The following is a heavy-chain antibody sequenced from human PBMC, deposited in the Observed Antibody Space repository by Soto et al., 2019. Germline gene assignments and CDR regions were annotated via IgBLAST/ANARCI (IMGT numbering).Heavy chain of an antibody. Sequence: GGSLRLSCAASGFTFSSYAMSWVRQAPGKGLEWVSAISGSGGSTYYADSVKGRFTISRDNSKNTLYLQMNSLRAEDTAVYYCAKAVAGYSYGSNWFDPWGQGTLVTVSS. CDR1: GFTFSSYA. V-gene: IGHV3-23*01. D-gene: IGHD5-18*01. CDR2: ISGSGGST. J-gene: IGHJ5*02. CDR3: AKAVAGYSYGSNWFDP.